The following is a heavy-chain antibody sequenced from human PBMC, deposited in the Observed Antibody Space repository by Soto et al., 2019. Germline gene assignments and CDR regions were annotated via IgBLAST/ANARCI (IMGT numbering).Heavy chain of an antibody. CDR1: GGSISSGGYS. V-gene: IGHV4-30-2*01. CDR3: ARALRSYDSSGYYDYNWFDP. J-gene: IGHJ5*02. Sequence: QLQLQESGSGLVKPSQTLSLTCAVSGGSISSGGYSWSWIRQPPGKGLEWIGYIYHSGSTYYNPSLKSRVTISVDRSKNQFSLKLSSVTAADTAVYYCARALRSYDSSGYYDYNWFDPWGQGTLVTVSS. CDR2: IYHSGST. D-gene: IGHD3-22*01.